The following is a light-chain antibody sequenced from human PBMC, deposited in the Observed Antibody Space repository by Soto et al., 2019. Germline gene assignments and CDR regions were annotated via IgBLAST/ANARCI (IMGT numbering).Light chain of an antibody. V-gene: IGLV1-51*01. Sequence: QSVLTQPPSVSAAPGQKVTISCSGNHSNIGYNYVSWYQHLPGTAPKLLIYANNKRPSGIPDRFSGTKSGTSATLGIAGLQTGDEADYYCATWDSRLIAGIFGGGTKLTVL. J-gene: IGLJ2*01. CDR1: HSNIGYNY. CDR3: ATWDSRLIAGI. CDR2: ANN.